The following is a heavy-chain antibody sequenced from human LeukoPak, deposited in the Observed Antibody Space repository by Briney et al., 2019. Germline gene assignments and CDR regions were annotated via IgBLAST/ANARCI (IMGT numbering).Heavy chain of an antibody. CDR3: ARGVTLDY. V-gene: IGHV3-48*03. Sequence: SGGSLRLSCAASGFTFSTYEMNWVRQAPGKGLEWVSYISSGDNIMFYADSVKGRFIISRDNAKNSLYLQMNSLRAEDTAVHYCARGVTLDYWGQGTLVTVSS. CDR2: ISSGDNIM. D-gene: IGHD2-21*02. CDR1: GFTFSTYE. J-gene: IGHJ4*02.